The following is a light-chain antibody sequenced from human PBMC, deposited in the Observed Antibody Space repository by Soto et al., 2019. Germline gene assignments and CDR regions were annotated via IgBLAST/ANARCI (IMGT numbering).Light chain of an antibody. V-gene: IGKV3-11*01. Sequence: IVLTHSPSTLSFSPGERATLSFMASQSVGTYLAWYQQKPGQSPRLLMFDVSNRATGIPARFSGSGSGTDFTLTISSLEPEDFGVYYCQHRSIWPVSFGQGTRLEIK. CDR1: QSVGTY. J-gene: IGKJ5*01. CDR2: DVS. CDR3: QHRSIWPVS.